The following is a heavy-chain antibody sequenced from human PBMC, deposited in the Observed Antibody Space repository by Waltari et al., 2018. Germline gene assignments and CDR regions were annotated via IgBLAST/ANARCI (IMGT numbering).Heavy chain of an antibody. CDR1: GFTFNNYA. CDR2: VSGSGGRK. CDR3: ARKRGAITGVTYYFDY. V-gene: IGHV3-23*01. J-gene: IGHJ4*02. D-gene: IGHD1-20*01. Sequence: EVQLLESGGTLVQPGGSLRLSCAASGFTFNNYAMNWVRQAQGRGRGWVETVSGSGGRKYYADSVKGRFTSSRDNSKNTLYLQLNNLRGEDTAVYYCARKRGAITGVTYYFDYWGQGTLVTVSS.